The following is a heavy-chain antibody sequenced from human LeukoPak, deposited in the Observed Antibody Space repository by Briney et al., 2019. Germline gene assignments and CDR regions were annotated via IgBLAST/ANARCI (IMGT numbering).Heavy chain of an antibody. CDR3: ARDSGGSSGWYYFDY. V-gene: IGHV3-48*02. D-gene: IGHD6-13*01. Sequence: PGGSLRLSCAASELTFSNFGMNWVRQAPGKGLEWVSYISSSSSSIYYADSVRGRITISRDNAKNSLYLQMNSLRDEDTAVYYCARDSGGSSGWYYFDYWGQGTLVTVSS. J-gene: IGHJ4*02. CDR2: ISSSSSSI. CDR1: ELTFSNFG.